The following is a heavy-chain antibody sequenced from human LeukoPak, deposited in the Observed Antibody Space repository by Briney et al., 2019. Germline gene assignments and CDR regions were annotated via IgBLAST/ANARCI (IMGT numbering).Heavy chain of an antibody. J-gene: IGHJ6*02. CDR3: AKIEGSYYDSSGYYPNYYYYGMDV. D-gene: IGHD3-22*01. Sequence: GGSLRLSCAASGFTFSSYEMNWIRQAPGKGLEWVSYINSRGDIIHYADSVRDRFTISRDNAKNSLYLQMNSLRAEDTAVYYCAKIEGSYYDSSGYYPNYYYYGMDVWGQGTTVTVSS. CDR2: INSRGDII. V-gene: IGHV3-48*03. CDR1: GFTFSSYE.